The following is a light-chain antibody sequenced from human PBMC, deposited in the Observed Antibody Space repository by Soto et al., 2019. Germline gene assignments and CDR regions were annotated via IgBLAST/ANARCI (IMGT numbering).Light chain of an antibody. CDR2: AAS. J-gene: IGKJ4*01. Sequence: DIRRTQYPSSLPCFVCETVNVTRHTGPPISVYLNWYQQKPGKAPTLLISAASTLQSGVPSRFSGSGEGTHFTLSISDLRPEDFATYYCQKTYAAPLTCGGGTKGDIK. CDR1: PPISVY. V-gene: IGKV1-39*01. CDR3: QKTYAAPLT.